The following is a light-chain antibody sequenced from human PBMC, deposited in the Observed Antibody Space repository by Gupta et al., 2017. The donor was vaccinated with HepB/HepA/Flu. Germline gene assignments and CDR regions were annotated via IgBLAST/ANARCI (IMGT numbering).Light chain of an antibody. CDR2: YDS. J-gene: IGLJ3*02. V-gene: IGLV3-21*04. CDR3: QVCDIISDHPWV. CDR1: NIGSKS. Sequence: SYVLTQPRSVSVAPGKTARITCGGNNIGSKSVHWYQPKPGQAPVLVIYYDSDRPSGIPERFSGSNSVNTATLTISRVEAGDEADYYCQVCDIISDHPWVFGGGTKLTVL.